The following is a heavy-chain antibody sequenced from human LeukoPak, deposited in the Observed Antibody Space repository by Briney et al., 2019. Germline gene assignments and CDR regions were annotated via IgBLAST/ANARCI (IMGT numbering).Heavy chain of an antibody. V-gene: IGHV3-48*03. CDR3: AKTSGNGWYQDY. CDR2: ISSSGSTI. CDR1: GFTFSSYE. D-gene: IGHD6-19*01. Sequence: GGSLRLSCAASGFTFSSYEMNWVRQAPGKGLEWVSYISSSGSTIYYADSVKGRFTISRDNSKNTLFLQMNSLRAEDTAVYYCAKTSGNGWYQDYWGQGTLVTVSS. J-gene: IGHJ4*02.